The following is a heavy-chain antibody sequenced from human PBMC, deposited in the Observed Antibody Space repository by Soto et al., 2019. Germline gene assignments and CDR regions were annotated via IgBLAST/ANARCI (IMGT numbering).Heavy chain of an antibody. Sequence: QVQLVESGGGVVQPGRSLRLSCAASGVTFSSYAMHWVRQAPGKGLEWVAVISYDGSNKYYADSVKGRFTISRDNSKNTLYVQINSLRAEDTAVYYCARDPEYSSLSEDYWGQGTLVTVSS. CDR2: ISYDGSNK. V-gene: IGHV3-30-3*01. CDR3: ARDPEYSSLSEDY. J-gene: IGHJ4*02. D-gene: IGHD6-6*01. CDR1: GVTFSSYA.